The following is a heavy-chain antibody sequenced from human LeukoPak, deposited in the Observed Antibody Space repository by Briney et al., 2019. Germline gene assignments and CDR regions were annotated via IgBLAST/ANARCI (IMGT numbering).Heavy chain of an antibody. D-gene: IGHD6-13*01. J-gene: IGHJ4*02. CDR2: ISSSSSYI. CDR1: GFTVSSNY. CDR3: ARGGVIAAAGK. V-gene: IGHV3-21*01. Sequence: GGSLRLSCAASGFTVSSNYMSWVRQAPGKGLEWVSSISSSSSYIYYADSVKGRFTISRDNAKNSLYLQMNSLRAEDTAVYYCARGGVIAAAGKGGQGTLVTVSS.